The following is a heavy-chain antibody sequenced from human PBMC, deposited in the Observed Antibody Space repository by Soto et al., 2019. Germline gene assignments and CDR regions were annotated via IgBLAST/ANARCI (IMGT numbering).Heavy chain of an antibody. D-gene: IGHD4-17*01. CDR3: ARGPTDYGDETYFDY. CDR2: IYYSGST. CDR1: GGAISSYY. J-gene: IGHJ4*02. Sequence: LSHTCTVSGGAISSYYWSWIRQHPGKGLEWIGYIYYSGSTYYNPSLKSRVTISVDTSKNQFSLKLSSVTAADTAVYYCARGPTDYGDETYFDYWGQGTLVTVSS. V-gene: IGHV4-31*03.